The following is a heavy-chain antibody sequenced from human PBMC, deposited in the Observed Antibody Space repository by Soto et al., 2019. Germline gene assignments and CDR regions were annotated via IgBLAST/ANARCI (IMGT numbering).Heavy chain of an antibody. CDR3: ARGHYHDSSRYRMYSFDF. J-gene: IGHJ4*02. V-gene: IGHV4-34*01. CDR2: INHSGST. CDR1: GGSFSGYY. D-gene: IGHD3-22*01. Sequence: SETLSLTCAGYGGSFSGYYWSWIRQPPGKGLEWIGEINHSGSTNYNPSLKSRVTISVDTSKNQFSLKLSSVTAADTAVYYCARGHYHDSSRYRMYSFDFWGQGPLVTVS.